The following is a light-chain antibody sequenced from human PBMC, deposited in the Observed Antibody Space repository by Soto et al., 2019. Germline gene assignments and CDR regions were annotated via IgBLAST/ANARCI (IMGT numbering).Light chain of an antibody. Sequence: DIQMTQSPSSLSASVGDRVTITCRASQSVRRYLNWYQQKPGKAPKLLIYDASSLQGGVTSRYSGSGSGTVLTLTFSSLQPDECASDYCPQPFCMPFTFGLGTKVEIK. CDR3: PQPFCMPFT. CDR1: QSVRRY. J-gene: IGKJ1*01. V-gene: IGKV1-39*01. CDR2: DAS.